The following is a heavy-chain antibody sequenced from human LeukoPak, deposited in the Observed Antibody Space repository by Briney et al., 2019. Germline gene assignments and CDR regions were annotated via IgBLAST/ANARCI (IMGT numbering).Heavy chain of an antibody. CDR2: IYYSGST. V-gene: IGHV4-30-4*01. Sequence: SETLSLTCTVSGGSISSGDYYWSWIRQPPGKGLEWIGYIYYSGSTYYNPSLRSRITISLDTSKNQFSLSLSSVTAADTAVYYCARNLLEWELPFYFDYWGQGTLVTVSS. CDR3: ARNLLEWELPFYFDY. D-gene: IGHD1-26*01. J-gene: IGHJ4*02. CDR1: GGSISSGDYY.